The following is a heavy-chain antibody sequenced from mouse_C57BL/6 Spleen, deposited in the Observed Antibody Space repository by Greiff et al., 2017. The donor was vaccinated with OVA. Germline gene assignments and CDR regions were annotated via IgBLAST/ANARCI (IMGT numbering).Heavy chain of an antibody. CDR1: GYTFTSYW. CDR2: INPSNGGT. Sequence: QVQLQQPGTELVKPGASVKLSCKASGYTFTSYWVHWVKQRPGQGLEWIGNINPSNGGTNYNEKFKGKATLTVDKSSSTAYLQLSSLTSEDSAVYYCARSDYDAPGYVDVWGTRTTVTVSS. V-gene: IGHV1-53*01. J-gene: IGHJ1*03. CDR3: ARSDYDAPGYVDV. D-gene: IGHD2-4*01.